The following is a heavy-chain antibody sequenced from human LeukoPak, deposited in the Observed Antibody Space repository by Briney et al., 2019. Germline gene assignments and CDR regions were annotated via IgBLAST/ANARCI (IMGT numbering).Heavy chain of an antibody. J-gene: IGHJ4*02. Sequence: AGGSLRLPCAVSGFTFSNYWMSWVRQAPGKGLEWVAHIKQDESEKYYVDSVKGRFTISRDNAKNSLYLQMNSLRAEDTAIYYCARDKIVGASKFDYWGQGTLVTVSS. CDR3: ARDKIVGASKFDY. CDR2: IKQDESEK. CDR1: GFTFSNYW. D-gene: IGHD1-26*01. V-gene: IGHV3-7*01.